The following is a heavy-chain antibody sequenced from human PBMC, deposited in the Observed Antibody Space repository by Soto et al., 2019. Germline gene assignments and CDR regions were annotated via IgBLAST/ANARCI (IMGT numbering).Heavy chain of an antibody. D-gene: IGHD3-10*02. Sequence: VQLVESGGGLVKPGGSLRLSCAASGFNFPGYSMNWVRQAPGKGLEWVASISSGSHYIYYADSVRGRFTISRDNARDSLHLQMNSLRAGDTALYFCARDQSQGQMLLPYFDYWGQGTLVTVSS. CDR2: ISSGSHYI. J-gene: IGHJ4*02. CDR3: ARDQSQGQMLLPYFDY. CDR1: GFNFPGYS. V-gene: IGHV3-21*02.